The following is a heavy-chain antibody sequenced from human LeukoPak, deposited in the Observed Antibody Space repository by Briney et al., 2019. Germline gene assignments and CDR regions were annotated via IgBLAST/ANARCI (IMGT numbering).Heavy chain of an antibody. CDR1: GYTFTSYY. CDR3: ATWRLGELSTLFDY. Sequence: WASVNVSCKASGYTFTSYYMHWMRQAPGQGLEWMGIINPSGGSTSYAQKFQGRVTMTRDTSTSTVYMELSSLRSEDTAVYYCATWRLGELSTLFDYWGQGTLVTVSS. V-gene: IGHV1-46*01. J-gene: IGHJ4*02. D-gene: IGHD3-16*02. CDR2: INPSGGST.